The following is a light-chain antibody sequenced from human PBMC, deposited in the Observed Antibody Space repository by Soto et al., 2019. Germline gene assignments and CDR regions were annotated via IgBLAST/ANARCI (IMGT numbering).Light chain of an antibody. CDR1: SSNIGAGYD. V-gene: IGLV1-40*01. CDR3: QSYDSSLSAYV. Sequence: QSVLTQPPSVSGAPGQRVTISCTGSSSNIGAGYDVHWYQQLPGPAPKLLIYGNSNRPSGVPDRFSGSKSGTSASLAITGLQAEDEADYYCQSYDSSLSAYVFGGGTKVTVL. J-gene: IGLJ2*01. CDR2: GNS.